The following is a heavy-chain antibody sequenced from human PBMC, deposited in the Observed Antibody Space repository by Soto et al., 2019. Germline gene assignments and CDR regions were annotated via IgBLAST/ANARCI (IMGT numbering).Heavy chain of an antibody. CDR3: ARDRKQWLAHDAFDI. Sequence: SLRLSCAASGFTFRSYAMNWVRQAPGKGLEWVSYISSSSSTIYYADSVKGQFTISRDNAKNSLYLQMNSLRAEDTAVYYCARDRKQWLAHDAFDIWGQGTMVTVSS. CDR2: ISSSSSTI. V-gene: IGHV3-48*01. J-gene: IGHJ3*02. D-gene: IGHD6-19*01. CDR1: GFTFRSYA.